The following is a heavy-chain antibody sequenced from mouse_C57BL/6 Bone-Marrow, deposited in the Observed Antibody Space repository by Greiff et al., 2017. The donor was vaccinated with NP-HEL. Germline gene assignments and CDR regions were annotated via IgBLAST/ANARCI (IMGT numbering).Heavy chain of an antibody. D-gene: IGHD1-1*01. CDR1: GYTFTEYT. Sequence: QVQLQQSGAELVKPGASVKLSCKASGYTFTEYTIHWVKQRSGQGLEWIGWFYPGSGSIKYNEKFKDKATVTADKSSSTVYMGLSRLTSEDSAVYFCASHEDDYGRFDYWGQGTTLTVSS. CDR2: FYPGSGSI. CDR3: ASHEDDYGRFDY. V-gene: IGHV1-62-2*01. J-gene: IGHJ2*01.